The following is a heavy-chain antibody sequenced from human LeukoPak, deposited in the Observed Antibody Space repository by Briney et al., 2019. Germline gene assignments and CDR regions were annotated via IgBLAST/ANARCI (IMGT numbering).Heavy chain of an antibody. CDR1: GYTLTELS. Sequence: VASVKVSCKVSGYTLTELSMHWVRQAPGKGLEWMGGFDPEGGETIYAQKLQGRVTMTEDTSTDTAYMELSSLRSEDTAVYHCATRSGGRATYYYYYMDVWGKGTTVTVSS. D-gene: IGHD2-15*01. J-gene: IGHJ6*03. CDR3: ATRSGGRATYYYYYMDV. V-gene: IGHV1-24*01. CDR2: FDPEGGET.